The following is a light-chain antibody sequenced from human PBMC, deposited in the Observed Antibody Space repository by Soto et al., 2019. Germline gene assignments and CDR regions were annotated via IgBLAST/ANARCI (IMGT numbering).Light chain of an antibody. CDR2: EAS. J-gene: IGKJ1*01. Sequence: EIVMTQSPATLSVSPGERATLSCRASQSVRRKLAWYQQKPVQAPRLLIYEASTRAPGVPARFSGSGSGTEFTLTISSLQSEDFAVSSCQHYNNWTAFGQGINVEIK. CDR1: QSVRRK. CDR3: QHYNNWTA. V-gene: IGKV3-15*01.